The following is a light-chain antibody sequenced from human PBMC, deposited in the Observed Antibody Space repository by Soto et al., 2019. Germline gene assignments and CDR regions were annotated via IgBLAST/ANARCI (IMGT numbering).Light chain of an antibody. J-gene: IGKJ1*01. CDR1: QSVASAY. CDR3: QQYGSSRWA. V-gene: IGKV3-20*01. Sequence: EIVLTQSPGTLSLSPGERATLSCRASQSVASAYLAWYHHKPGQPPRLLIYGASSRATGIPDRISGSGSGTDFTVTISRLEAEDFGVYDCQQYGSSRWAFGQGTKVEAK. CDR2: GAS.